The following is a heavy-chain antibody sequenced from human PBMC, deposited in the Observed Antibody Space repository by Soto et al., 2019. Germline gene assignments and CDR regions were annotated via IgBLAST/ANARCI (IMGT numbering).Heavy chain of an antibody. CDR2: ISGHGDAT. CDR3: ANSRVSMVRGLIIIPNY. D-gene: IGHD3-10*01. CDR1: GFPFTGYA. Sequence: LRLSCAASGFPFTGYAMSWVRQAPGKGLEWVSAISGHGDATFYADSVKGRFTISRDNSKNTLYLHMNSLRAEDTALYYCANSRVSMVRGLIIIPNYWGQGTLGTV. V-gene: IGHV3-23*01. J-gene: IGHJ4*02.